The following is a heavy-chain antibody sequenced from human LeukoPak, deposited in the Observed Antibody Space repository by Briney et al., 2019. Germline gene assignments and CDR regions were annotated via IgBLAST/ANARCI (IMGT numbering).Heavy chain of an antibody. Sequence: PSGTLSLTCTVSGDSISSSSYYWGWIRQPPGKGLEWIGNIYYSGTIYYNPSLRRRVTISVDTSKNQFSLKLSPVTAADTAVYYCARHQYSGTVDYWGQGTLVTVSS. V-gene: IGHV4-39*01. CDR3: ARHQYSGTVDY. D-gene: IGHD6-13*01. CDR2: IYYSGTI. J-gene: IGHJ4*02. CDR1: GDSISSSSYY.